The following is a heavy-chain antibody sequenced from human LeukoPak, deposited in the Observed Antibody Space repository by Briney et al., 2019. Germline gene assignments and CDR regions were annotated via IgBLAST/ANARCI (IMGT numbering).Heavy chain of an antibody. D-gene: IGHD3-22*01. CDR3: ARGGYYDSSGYYYGAFDI. CDR2: INPNSGGT. Sequence: ASVKVSCKASGYTFTSYGISWVRQAPGQGLEWMGWINPNSGGTNYAQKFQGRVTMTRDTSISTAYMELSRLRSDDTAVYYCARGGYYDSSGYYYGAFDIWGQGTMVTASS. CDR1: GYTFTSYG. V-gene: IGHV1-2*02. J-gene: IGHJ3*02.